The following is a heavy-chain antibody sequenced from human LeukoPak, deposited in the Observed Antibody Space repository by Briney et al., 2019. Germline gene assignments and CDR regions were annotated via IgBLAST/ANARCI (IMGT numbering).Heavy chain of an antibody. J-gene: IGHJ3*01. D-gene: IGHD3-22*01. CDR3: ARDSQYYYGSSGYKF. CDR1: GFTFSGYS. CDR2: ISSSSSYI. V-gene: IGHV3-21*01. Sequence: PGGSLRLSCAASGFTFSGYSMNWVRQAPGKGLEWVSSISSSSSYIYYADSVKGRFTISRDNAKNSLYLQMNSLRAEDTAVYYCARDSQYYYGSSGYKFWGQGTMVTVSS.